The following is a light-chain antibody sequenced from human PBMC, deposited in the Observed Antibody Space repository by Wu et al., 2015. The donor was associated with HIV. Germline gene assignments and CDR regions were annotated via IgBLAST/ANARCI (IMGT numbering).Light chain of an antibody. J-gene: IGKJ4*01. CDR2: DAS. CDR1: QSVSSY. V-gene: IGKV3-11*01. CDR3: QQRSNWPLT. Sequence: IVLTQSPDTLSLSPGERVTLSCRASQSVSSYLAWYQQKPGQAPRLLIYDASNRATGIPARFSGSGSGTDFTLTISNLEPEDFAVYYCQQRSNWPLTFGGGTKVEIK.